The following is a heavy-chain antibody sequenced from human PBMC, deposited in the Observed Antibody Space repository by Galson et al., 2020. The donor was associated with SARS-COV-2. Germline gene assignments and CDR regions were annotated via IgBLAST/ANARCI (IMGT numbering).Heavy chain of an antibody. D-gene: IGHD3-22*01. CDR3: ARDLGYYYDSSGYPLDAFDI. CDR1: GYTFTGYY. CDR2: INPNSGGT. Sequence: ASVKVSCEASGYTFTGYYMHWVRQAPGQGLEWMGWINPNSGGTNYAQKFQGRVTMTRDTSISTAYMELSRLRSDDTAVYYCARDLGYYYDSSGYPLDAFDIWGQGTMVTVSS. J-gene: IGHJ3*02. V-gene: IGHV1-2*02.